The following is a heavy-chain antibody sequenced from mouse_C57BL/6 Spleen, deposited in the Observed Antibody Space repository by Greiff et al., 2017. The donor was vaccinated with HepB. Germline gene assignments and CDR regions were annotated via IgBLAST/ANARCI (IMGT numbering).Heavy chain of an antibody. J-gene: IGHJ4*01. V-gene: IGHV5-17*01. Sequence: EVHLVESGGGLVKPGGSLKLSCAASGFTFSDYGMHWVRQAPEKGLEWVAYISSGSSTIYYADTVKGRFTISRDNAKNTLFLQMTSLRSEDTAMYYCARINYDYDRDYYAMDYWGQGTSVTVSS. CDR2: ISSGSSTI. CDR3: ARINYDYDRDYYAMDY. CDR1: GFTFSDYG. D-gene: IGHD2-4*01.